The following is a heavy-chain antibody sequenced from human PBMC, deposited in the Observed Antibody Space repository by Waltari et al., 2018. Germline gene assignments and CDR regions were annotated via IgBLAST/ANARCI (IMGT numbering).Heavy chain of an antibody. CDR2: INPNSGGT. CDR1: GYPFTGYY. Sequence: QVQLVQSGAEVKKPGASVKVSCKASGYPFTGYYIPWVRQAPGQGLEWMGWINPNSGGTNYAQKFQGRVTMTRDTSISTAYMELSRLRSDDTAVYYCAKTDTAMVVGDYWGQGTLVTVSS. CDR3: AKTDTAMVVGDY. V-gene: IGHV1-2*02. D-gene: IGHD5-18*01. J-gene: IGHJ4*02.